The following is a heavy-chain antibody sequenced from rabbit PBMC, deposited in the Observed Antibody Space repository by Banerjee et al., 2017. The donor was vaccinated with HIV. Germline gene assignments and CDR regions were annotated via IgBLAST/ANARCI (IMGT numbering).Heavy chain of an antibody. CDR1: GFSFSSNA. CDR3: ARDHSYDDYGDWMGTRLDL. CDR2: IYTTSSGST. J-gene: IGHJ3*01. Sequence: QSLEESGGGLVQPEGSLTLTCTASGFSFSSNAMCWVRQAPGKGLEWIGCIYTTSSGSTYYASWAKGRFTISKTSSTTVTLQMTSLTAADTATYFCARDHSYDDYGDWMGTRLDLWGQGTLVTVS. D-gene: IGHD2-1*01. V-gene: IGHV1S40*01.